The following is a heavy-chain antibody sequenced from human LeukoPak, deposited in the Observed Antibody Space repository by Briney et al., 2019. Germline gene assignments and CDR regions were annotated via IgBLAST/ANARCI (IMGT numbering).Heavy chain of an antibody. J-gene: IGHJ5*02. CDR1: GFTFSSYE. Sequence: GGSLRLSCAASGFTFSSYEMNWVRQAPGKGLEWVAYVSSSGSTIYYADSVKGRFTISRDNAKNSLYLQMNSLRAEDTAVYYCASWYSSSWETNWFDPWGQGTLVTVSS. D-gene: IGHD6-13*01. CDR2: VSSSGSTI. V-gene: IGHV3-48*03. CDR3: ASWYSSSWETNWFDP.